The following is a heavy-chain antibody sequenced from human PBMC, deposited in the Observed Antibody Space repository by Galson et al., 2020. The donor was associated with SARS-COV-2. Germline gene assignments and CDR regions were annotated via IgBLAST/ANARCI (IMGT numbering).Heavy chain of an antibody. V-gene: IGHV4-34*01. J-gene: IGHJ4*02. CDR3: AIGGAGRDRREAFFDD. CDR2: INHRGST. D-gene: IGHD3-10*01. CDR1: GGSFNDYY. Sequence: SETLSLTCAVFGGSFNDYYWAWIRQSPGNGLEWIGEINHRGSTSYIPSLKSRVIISVDTSKNQFSLKLNSVTAADTAVYFCAIGGAGRDRREAFFDDWGQGTLVTVSS.